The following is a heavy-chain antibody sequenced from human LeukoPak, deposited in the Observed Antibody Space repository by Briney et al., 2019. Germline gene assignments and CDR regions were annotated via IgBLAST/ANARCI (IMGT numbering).Heavy chain of an antibody. CDR2: LYYSGST. CDR3: ARHRGSGSPYFDY. J-gene: IGHJ4*02. V-gene: IGHV4-59*08. Sequence: NSSETLSFTCTVSGDSINNYYWSWIRQSPGKGLKWIGYLYYSGSTKYNPSLKSRVTISVDTSKNQFSLKLSSVTAADTAVYYCARHRGSGSPYFDYWGQGTLVTVSS. CDR1: GDSINNYY. D-gene: IGHD3-10*01.